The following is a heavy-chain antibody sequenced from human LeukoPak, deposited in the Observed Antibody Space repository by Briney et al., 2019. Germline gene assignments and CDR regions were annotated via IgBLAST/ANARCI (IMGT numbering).Heavy chain of an antibody. CDR3: ARGYGPGNGWFDP. V-gene: IGHV4-59*01. CDR2: IYYSGST. D-gene: IGHD3-10*01. CDR1: GGSISSYY. J-gene: IGHJ5*02. Sequence: SETLSLTCTVSGGSISSYYWTWIRQPPGKGLDWIGSIYYSGSTNYNPSLKSRVTISVDTYKNQCSLRLNSMTAADTAVYYCARGYGPGNGWFDPWGQGTLVTVSS.